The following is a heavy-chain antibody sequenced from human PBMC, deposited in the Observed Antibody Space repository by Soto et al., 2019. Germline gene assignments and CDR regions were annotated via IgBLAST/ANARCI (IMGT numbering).Heavy chain of an antibody. CDR3: ARDPGLLWFGVPGSSGYFDY. Sequence: QVQLQESGPGLVKPSQTLSLTCTVSGGSISSGDYYWSWIRQPPGKGLEWIGYIYYSGSTYYNPSLKSRVTISVDTSKNQFSLKLSSVTAADTAVYYCARDPGLLWFGVPGSSGYFDYWGQGTLVTVSS. J-gene: IGHJ4*02. CDR1: GGSISSGDYY. D-gene: IGHD3-10*01. CDR2: IYYSGST. V-gene: IGHV4-30-4*01.